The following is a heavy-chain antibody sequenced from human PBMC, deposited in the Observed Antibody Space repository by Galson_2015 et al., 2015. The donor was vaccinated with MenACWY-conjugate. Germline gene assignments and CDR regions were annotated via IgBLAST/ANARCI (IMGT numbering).Heavy chain of an antibody. CDR3: ARLDEYGYSGGYYYAMDL. Sequence: SLRLSCAASGLIFSSYTMNWVRQAPGKGLEWVSSISSSSTDIYYGDSVKGRFTVSRDNFRSSLYLQMNSLRAEDTAVYYCARLDEYGYSGGYYYAMDLWGQGTTVTVSS. J-gene: IGHJ6*02. D-gene: IGHD4-17*01. CDR1: GLIFSSYT. CDR2: ISSSSTDI. V-gene: IGHV3-21*01.